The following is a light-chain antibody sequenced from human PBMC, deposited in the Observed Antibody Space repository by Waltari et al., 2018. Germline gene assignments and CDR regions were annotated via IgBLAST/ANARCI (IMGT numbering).Light chain of an antibody. CDR1: QGISTH. CDR2: GTS. Sequence: DIQMTQSPSSLSASVGDRVIITCRASQGISTHLAWYQKKPGKVPRRLIFGTSTLQSGVPSRFSGSGFGTEFTLIISSLQTEDVASYYCQNYDRAPWTFGQGTKVEIK. CDR3: QNYDRAPWT. V-gene: IGKV1-27*01. J-gene: IGKJ1*01.